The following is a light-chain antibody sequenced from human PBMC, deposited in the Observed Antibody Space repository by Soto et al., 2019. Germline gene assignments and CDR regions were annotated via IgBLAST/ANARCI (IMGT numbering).Light chain of an antibody. V-gene: IGLV4-60*02. CDR2: LEGSGSY. CDR3: ETWDSNTRV. CDR1: SGHSSYI. J-gene: IGLJ2*01. Sequence: QLVLTQSSSASASLGSSVKLTCTLSSGHSSYIIAWHQQQPGKAPRYLMKLEGSGSYNKWSGVPDRFSGSSSGADRYLTISNLQFEDEANYYCETWDSNTRVFGGVTKVTVL.